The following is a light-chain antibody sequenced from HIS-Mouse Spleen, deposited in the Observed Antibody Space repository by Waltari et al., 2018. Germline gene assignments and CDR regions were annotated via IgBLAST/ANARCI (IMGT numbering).Light chain of an antibody. J-gene: IGKJ4*01. CDR2: DAS. CDR1: QSVSSY. Sequence: EIVLTHSPATLSLSPVERATHSCRASQSVSSYLAWYQQKPGQAPRLLIYDASNRATGIPARFSGSGSGTDFTLTISSLEPEDFAVYYCQQRSNWPTFGGGTKVEIK. V-gene: IGKV3-11*01. CDR3: QQRSNWPT.